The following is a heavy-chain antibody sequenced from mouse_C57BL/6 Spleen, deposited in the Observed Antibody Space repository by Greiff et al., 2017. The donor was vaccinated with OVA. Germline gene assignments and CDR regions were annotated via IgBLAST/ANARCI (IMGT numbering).Heavy chain of an antibody. J-gene: IGHJ4*01. D-gene: IGHD1-1*01. CDR1: GFSLTSYG. V-gene: IGHV2-6*03. CDR2: IWRDGST. Sequence: QVQLKQSGPGLVAPSQSLSITCTVSGFSLTSYGVHWVRQPPGKGLEWLVAIWRDGSTTYNSALNSRLSISKDNSKSQVFLKMNSLQTDGTAMYYCARPLITTVVAMDYWGQGTSVTVSS. CDR3: ARPLITTVVAMDY.